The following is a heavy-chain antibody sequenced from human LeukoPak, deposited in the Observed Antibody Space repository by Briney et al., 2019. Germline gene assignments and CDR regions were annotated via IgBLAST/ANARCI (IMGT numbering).Heavy chain of an antibody. V-gene: IGHV3-23*01. J-gene: IGHJ6*03. D-gene: IGHD2-15*01. CDR1: GFTFSSYA. CDR2: IRSTGDST. CDR3: GRSRRINASLYYYMDV. Sequence: GGSLRLSCAASGFTFSSYAITWVRQAPGKGLEWVSSIRSTGDSTFYADSVKGRFTISRYNSKNTVYLLMNSLRTEDTAVYYCGRSRRINASLYYYMDVWGKGTTVTVSS.